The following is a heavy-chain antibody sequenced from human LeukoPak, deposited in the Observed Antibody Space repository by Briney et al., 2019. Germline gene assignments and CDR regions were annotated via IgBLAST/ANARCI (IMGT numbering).Heavy chain of an antibody. J-gene: IGHJ4*02. CDR3: ARVGGYCSGGSCYGYFDY. CDR2: INHSGST. CDR1: GGSFSGCY. D-gene: IGHD2-15*01. Sequence: SEALSLTCAVYGGSFSGCYWSWIRQPPGKGLEWIGEINHSGSTNYNPSLKSRVTISVDTSKNQFSLKLSSVTAADTAVYYCARVGGYCSGGSCYGYFDYWGQGTLVTVSS. V-gene: IGHV4-34*01.